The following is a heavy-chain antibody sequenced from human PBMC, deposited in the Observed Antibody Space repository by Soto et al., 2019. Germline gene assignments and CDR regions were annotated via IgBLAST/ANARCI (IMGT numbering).Heavy chain of an antibody. J-gene: IGHJ4*02. CDR2: IYDTDSDT. D-gene: IGHD6-19*01. Sequence: PVESVKICRKVSGYSFTTYWIVWVLQMPGKGLEWMGIIYDTDSDTRYSPSFQCQVTISADKSISTAYLQWSSLKASDTAIYYCARTVREQWLADYWGRGTLVTVSS. CDR1: GYSFTTYW. CDR3: ARTVREQWLADY. V-gene: IGHV5-51*01.